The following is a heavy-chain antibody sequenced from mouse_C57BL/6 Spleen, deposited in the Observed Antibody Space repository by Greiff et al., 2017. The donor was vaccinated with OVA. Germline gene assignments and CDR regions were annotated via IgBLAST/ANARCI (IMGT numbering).Heavy chain of an antibody. J-gene: IGHJ2*01. D-gene: IGHD1-1*01. Sequence: VKLQQSGPGLVQPSQSLSITCTVSGFSLTSYGVHWVRQSPGKGLEWLGVIWSGGSTDYNAAFISRLSISKDNSKSQVFFKMNSLQADDTAIYYCARNSITTVVAPFDYWGQGTTLTVSS. CDR2: IWSGGST. CDR3: ARNSITTVVAPFDY. V-gene: IGHV2-2*01. CDR1: GFSLTSYG.